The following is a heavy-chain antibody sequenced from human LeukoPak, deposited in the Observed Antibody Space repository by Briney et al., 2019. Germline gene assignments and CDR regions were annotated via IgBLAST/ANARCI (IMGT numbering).Heavy chain of an antibody. D-gene: IGHD6-13*01. CDR2: IYYTGRT. J-gene: IGHJ5*02. Sequence: KPSETLSLTCTVSGGSISSYYWSWIRQPPGKGLEWIGTIYYTGRTYYNPSLQSRITISVDTSRNQFSLKLSSVTAADTAVYCAQSLGSNTWMGNWFDPWGQGTLVTVSS. CDR1: GGSISSYY. V-gene: IGHV4-59*04. CDR3: QSLGSNTWMGNWFDP.